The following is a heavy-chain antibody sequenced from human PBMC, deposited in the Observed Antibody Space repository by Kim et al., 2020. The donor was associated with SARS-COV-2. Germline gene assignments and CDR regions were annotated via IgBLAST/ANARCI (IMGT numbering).Heavy chain of an antibody. CDR2: VSDDGKTE. CDR3: TGDLPGGVTGFDY. D-gene: IGHD3-10*01. V-gene: IGHV3-30*04. J-gene: IGHJ4*02. Sequence: GGSLRLSCAVSGFTFSNYAMHWVRQAPGKGLEWVAVVSDDGKTEYYVDSVKGRFTISRDNAKKMLFLQMNGLRAADTAVYYCTGDLPGGVTGFDYWGQGTQVTVSS. CDR1: GFTFSNYA.